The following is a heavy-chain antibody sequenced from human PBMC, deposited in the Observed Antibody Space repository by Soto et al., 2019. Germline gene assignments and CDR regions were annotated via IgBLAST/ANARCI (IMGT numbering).Heavy chain of an antibody. CDR2: VSGRGGST. J-gene: IGHJ6*02. V-gene: IGHV3-23*01. CDR1: GFTFNHYA. D-gene: IGHD4-17*01. Sequence: GGSLRLSCTASGFTFNHYAMSWVRQAPGKGLEWVSAVSGRGGSTKYADSVKGRFIISRDNSNSTLYLQMDSLRGEDTAVYYCAKDSTVTTSLYFYYYGFDVWGQGTTVTVSS. CDR3: AKDSTVTTSLYFYYYGFDV.